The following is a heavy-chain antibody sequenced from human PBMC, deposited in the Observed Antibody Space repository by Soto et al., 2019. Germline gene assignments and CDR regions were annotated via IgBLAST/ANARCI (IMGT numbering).Heavy chain of an antibody. V-gene: IGHV3-23*01. CDR2: ISASGLST. J-gene: IGHJ4*02. D-gene: IGHD3-22*01. Sequence: QPGGSLRLSCAAFGFSFTSCAMSWVRQAPGKGLEWVSVISASGLSTYYADSVKGRLTISRDNSKNTLYLQLSSLRAEDTAVYYCVKDEVPDPMSSVDYWGQRPLVTVSS. CDR1: GFSFTSCA. CDR3: VKDEVPDPMSSVDY.